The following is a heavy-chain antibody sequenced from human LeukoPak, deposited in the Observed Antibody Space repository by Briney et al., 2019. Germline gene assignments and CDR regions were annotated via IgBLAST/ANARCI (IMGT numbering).Heavy chain of an antibody. V-gene: IGHV3-21*01. CDR2: ISSSSSYI. CDR3: ARSGMATATACAFDI. CDR1: GFTFSSYA. J-gene: IGHJ3*02. Sequence: PGGSLRLSCAASGFTFSSYAMSWVRQAPGKGLELVSSISSSSSYIYYADSVKGRFTISRDNAKNSLYLQMNSLRAEDTAVYYCARSGMATATACAFDIWGQGTMVTVSS. D-gene: IGHD5-24*01.